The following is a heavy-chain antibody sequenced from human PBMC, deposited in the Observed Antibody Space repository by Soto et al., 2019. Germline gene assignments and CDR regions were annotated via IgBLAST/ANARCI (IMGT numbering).Heavy chain of an antibody. CDR3: ARLVRGRETDYGMDV. CDR2: IYPGDSDT. D-gene: IGHD3-10*02. J-gene: IGHJ6*02. CDR1: GDSFTSYG. V-gene: IGHV5-51*01. Sequence: PGESLTLSCKGSGDSFTSYGIGWVRLLHGKGLEWMGIIYPGDSDTRYSPSFQGQVTISADKSISTAYLQWSSLKASDTAMYYCARLVRGRETDYGMDVWGQGTTVTVSS.